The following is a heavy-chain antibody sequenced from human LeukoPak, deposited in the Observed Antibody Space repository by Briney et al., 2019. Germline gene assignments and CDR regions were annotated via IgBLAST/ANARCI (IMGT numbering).Heavy chain of an antibody. J-gene: IGHJ4*02. D-gene: IGHD2/OR15-2a*01. CDR2: IGPNGVST. Sequence: GGSLRLSCVTSGFTFRGYGMAWVRQAPGKGLEWVSAIGPNGVSTYYTDSVKGRFTLSRDNSKNILYMEMNSLRADDTAVYYCAKGGQRHIVRGDYFDCWGQGTPVTVSS. CDR1: GFTFRGYG. V-gene: IGHV3-23*01. CDR3: AKGGQRHIVRGDYFDC.